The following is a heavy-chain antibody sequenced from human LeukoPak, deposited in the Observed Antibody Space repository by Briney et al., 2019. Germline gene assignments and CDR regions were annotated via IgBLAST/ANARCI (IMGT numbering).Heavy chain of an antibody. CDR3: ARLLSSSWYDY. J-gene: IGHJ4*02. CDR1: GGSFSGYY. V-gene: IGHV4-34*01. Sequence: SETLSLTCAVYGGSFSGYYWSWIRQPPGKGLEWIGEINHSETTNYNASLKSRVTISVDTSKNQFSLKLNSVTAADTAVYYCARLLSSSWYDYWGQGALVTVSS. D-gene: IGHD6-13*01. CDR2: INHSETT.